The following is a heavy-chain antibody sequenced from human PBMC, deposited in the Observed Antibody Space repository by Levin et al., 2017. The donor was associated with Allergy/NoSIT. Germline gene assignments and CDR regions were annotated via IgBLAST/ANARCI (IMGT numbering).Heavy chain of an antibody. Sequence: PGGSLRLSCAASGFTFNEYTMHWVRQGPGKGLEWVSLITWDGGSTYYADSVKGRFAISRDNSKNSLYLQMNSLTTEDTAFYYCTLGGRGYISAAGARFDYWGQGTLVTVSS. J-gene: IGHJ4*02. CDR3: TLGGRGYISAAGARFDY. V-gene: IGHV3-43*01. D-gene: IGHD5-18*01. CDR1: GFTFNEYT. CDR2: ITWDGGST.